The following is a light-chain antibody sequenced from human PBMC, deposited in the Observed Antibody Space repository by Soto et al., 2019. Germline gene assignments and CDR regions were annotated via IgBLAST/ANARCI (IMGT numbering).Light chain of an antibody. CDR2: DVS. CDR3: SSYTSTRPFV. J-gene: IGLJ1*01. V-gene: IGLV2-14*03. CDR1: SSDGDDDKY. Sequence: QSALTQPASVSGSPGQSITSSCTGVSSDGDDDKYVSWYQHHPGKAPKVIIYDVSNRPSGVSNRFSGSTSGNTASLTISGLQAEDEADYYCSSYTSTRPFVFGSGTKLTVL.